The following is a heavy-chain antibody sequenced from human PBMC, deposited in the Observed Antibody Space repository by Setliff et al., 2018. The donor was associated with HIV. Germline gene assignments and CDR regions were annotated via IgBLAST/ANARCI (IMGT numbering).Heavy chain of an antibody. D-gene: IGHD3-10*01. CDR3: ARAGSIRLHYYYGMDV. CDR1: GGSISSSSYY. Sequence: SETLSLTCTVSGGSISSSSYYWGWIRQPPGKGLEWIGSIYYSGSTYYNPSLKSRVTISVDTSKNQFSLKLNSVTAADTAVYYCARAGSIRLHYYYGMDVWGQGTTVTVSS. J-gene: IGHJ6*02. V-gene: IGHV4-39*01. CDR2: IYYSGST.